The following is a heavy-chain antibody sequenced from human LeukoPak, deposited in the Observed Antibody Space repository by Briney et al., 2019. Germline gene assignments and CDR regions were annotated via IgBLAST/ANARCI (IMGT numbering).Heavy chain of an antibody. CDR2: IYHTGTT. D-gene: IGHD5-12*01. Sequence: SETLSLTCFVSGGSISNGNWCTWVRQPPGKGLEWIGEIYHTGTTNYNASPESRVTISIDESTNRFSLNLRSVTAADTAVYYCATRSPLVDAILWGQGTLVTVSS. CDR3: ATRSPLVDAIL. V-gene: IGHV4/OR15-8*02. J-gene: IGHJ4*02. CDR1: GGSISNGNW.